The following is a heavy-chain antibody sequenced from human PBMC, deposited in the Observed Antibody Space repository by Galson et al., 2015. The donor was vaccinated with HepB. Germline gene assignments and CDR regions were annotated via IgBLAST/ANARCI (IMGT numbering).Heavy chain of an antibody. CDR2: IYYSGST. CDR3: AREGMEDGLVGGGNWFDP. J-gene: IGHJ5*02. CDR1: GGSISSSSYY. Sequence: ETLSLTCPVSGGSISSSSYYWGWIRQPPGKGLEWIGSIYYSGSTYYNPSLKSRVTISVDTSKNQFSLKLSSVTAADTAVYYCAREGMEDGLVGGGNWFDPWGQGTLVTVSS. V-gene: IGHV4-39*02. D-gene: IGHD3-10*01.